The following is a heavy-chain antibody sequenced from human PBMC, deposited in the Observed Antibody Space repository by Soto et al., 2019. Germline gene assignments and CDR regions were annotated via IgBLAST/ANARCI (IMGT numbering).Heavy chain of an antibody. CDR3: ARDHCISTSCYLHY. CDR1: GYTFTTYG. J-gene: IGHJ4*02. CDR2: ISAYNGNT. V-gene: IGHV1-18*01. D-gene: IGHD2-2*01. Sequence: QVQLVQSGAEVKKPGASVKVSCKASGYTFTTYGISWVRQAPGHGLEWMGWISAYNGNTHYAQKLQGRVTMTTDTSTSTAYMELRSLRSDDTAVYYCARDHCISTSCYLHYWGQGTLVTVSS.